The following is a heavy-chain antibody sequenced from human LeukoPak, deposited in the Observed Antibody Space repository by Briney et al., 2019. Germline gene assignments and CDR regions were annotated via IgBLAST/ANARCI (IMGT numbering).Heavy chain of an antibody. Sequence: GSLRLSCAASGFTFSSYGMHWVRQAPGKGLEWVAFIRYDASNKDYVNSVKGRFSISRDNSRNEVYLQMNSLRAEDTAIYYCAKVLRREQQSSLYYFDHWGQGTLVTVSS. D-gene: IGHD1/OR15-1a*01. V-gene: IGHV3-30*02. CDR1: GFTFSSYG. J-gene: IGHJ4*02. CDR3: AKVLRREQQSSLYYFDH. CDR2: IRYDASNK.